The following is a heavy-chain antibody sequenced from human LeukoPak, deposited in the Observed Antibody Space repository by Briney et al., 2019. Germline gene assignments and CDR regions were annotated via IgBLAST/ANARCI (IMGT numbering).Heavy chain of an antibody. D-gene: IGHD4/OR15-4a*01. V-gene: IGHV4-59*01. CDR3: ARVDGAHFDY. Sequence: PSETLSLTCTVSGGSISSYYWSWIRQPPGKGLEWIGYIYYSGSTNYNPSLKSRVTISVDTSKNQFSLKLSSVTAADTAVYYCARVDGAHFDYWGQGTLVTVSS. CDR1: GGSISSYY. J-gene: IGHJ4*02. CDR2: IYYSGST.